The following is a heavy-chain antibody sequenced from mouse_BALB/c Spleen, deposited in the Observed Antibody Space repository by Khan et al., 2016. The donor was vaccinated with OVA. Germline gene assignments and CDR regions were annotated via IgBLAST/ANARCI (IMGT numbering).Heavy chain of an antibody. CDR3: ARSGNSYALDY. D-gene: IGHD2-1*01. CDR2: INTYTGKP. CDR1: GYAFTNYG. J-gene: IGHJ4*01. V-gene: IGHV9-3-1*01. Sequence: QIQLVQSGPELKKPGETVRISCKASGYAFTNYGVNWVKQAPGKGLKCMGWINTYTGKPTYPDDFKGRFAFSLETSASTAYLQINNLKNEDTATYCCARSGNSYALDYWGQGTSVTVSA.